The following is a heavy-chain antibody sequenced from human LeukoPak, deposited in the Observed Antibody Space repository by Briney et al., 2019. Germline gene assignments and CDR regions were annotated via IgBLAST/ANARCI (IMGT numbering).Heavy chain of an antibody. CDR3: TSANHGPAY. V-gene: IGHV3-30*03. CDR2: ISYDGSNK. Sequence: PGGSLRLSCAASGFTFSSYGMHWVRQAPGKGLEWVAVISYDGSNKYYADSVKGRFTISRDNSKNTLYLQMNSLRAEDTAVYYCTSANHGPAYWGQGTLVTVSS. CDR1: GFTFSSYG. J-gene: IGHJ4*02.